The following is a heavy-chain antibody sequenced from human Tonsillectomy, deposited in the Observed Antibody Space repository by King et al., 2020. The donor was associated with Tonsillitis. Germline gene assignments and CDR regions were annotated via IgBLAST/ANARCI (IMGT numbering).Heavy chain of an antibody. CDR1: GFTFSTYA. CDR3: ARDRHLDY. V-gene: IGHV3-48*02. J-gene: IGHJ4*02. Sequence: VQLVQSGGGLVQPGGSLRLSCAASGFTFSTYAMNWVRQAPGKGLEWISYINSSSSVIYYADSVKGRFTISRDNVKTSLYLQMDSLRDEDTGIYYCARDRHLDYWGQGTLVTVSS. CDR2: INSSSSVI.